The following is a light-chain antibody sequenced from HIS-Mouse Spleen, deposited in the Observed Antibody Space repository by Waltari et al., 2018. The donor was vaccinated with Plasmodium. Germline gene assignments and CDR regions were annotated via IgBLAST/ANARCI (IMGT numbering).Light chain of an antibody. CDR3: AAWDDSLSGRV. CDR2: RNN. V-gene: IGLV1-47*01. J-gene: IGLJ3*02. CDR1: SSNIGSNY. Sequence: QSVLTQPPSASGTPGQRVTISCSGSSSNIGSNYVYWYQQLPGTAPKLLIHRNNQRPSGVPDRFAGSNAGTAASLAISGLRSEDEADYYCAAWDDSLSGRVFGGGTKLTVL.